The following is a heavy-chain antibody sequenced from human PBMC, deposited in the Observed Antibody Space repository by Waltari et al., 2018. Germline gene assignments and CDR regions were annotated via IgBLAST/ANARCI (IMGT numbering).Heavy chain of an antibody. CDR2: IKSKTDGGTT. V-gene: IGHV3-15*01. CDR1: GFTLRNAG. J-gene: IGHJ4*02. Sequence: EVQLVESGGGLVKPGGALRLSWAASGFTLRNAGMTWIRQPPGNGREWFGRIKSKTDGGTTDYAAPVKGRFTISRDDSKNTLYLQMNSLKTEDTAVYYCTTDRNYGFDYWGQGTLVTVSS. D-gene: IGHD4-17*01. CDR3: TTDRNYGFDY.